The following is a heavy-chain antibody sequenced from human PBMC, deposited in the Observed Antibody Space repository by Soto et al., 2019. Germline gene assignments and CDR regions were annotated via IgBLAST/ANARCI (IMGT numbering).Heavy chain of an antibody. V-gene: IGHV4-39*01. J-gene: IGHJ4*02. CDR2: IYFSGST. CDR3: ARHIVTARPRGYFDY. CDR1: GGSISSSSFF. D-gene: IGHD6-6*01. Sequence: PSETLSLTCTVSGGSISSSSFFWGWIRQPPGKGLEWIGSIYFSGSTYYNPSLQSRVTMSVDTPKNQFSLQVNSVTAADTAVYYCARHIVTARPRGYFDYWGQGTLVTVSS.